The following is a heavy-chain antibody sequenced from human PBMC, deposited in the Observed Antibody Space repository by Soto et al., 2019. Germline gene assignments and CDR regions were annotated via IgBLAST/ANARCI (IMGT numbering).Heavy chain of an antibody. CDR2: INHSGST. D-gene: IGHD3-3*01. CDR3: ARGDFWSGP. CDR1: GGSFSGYY. J-gene: IGHJ4*02. V-gene: IGHV4-34*01. Sequence: SETLSLTCAVYGGSFSGYYWSWIRQPPGKGLEWIGEINHSGSTNYNPSLKSRVTLSVDTSKNQFSLKLTSVTAADTAVYYCARGDFWSGPWGQGTLVTVSS.